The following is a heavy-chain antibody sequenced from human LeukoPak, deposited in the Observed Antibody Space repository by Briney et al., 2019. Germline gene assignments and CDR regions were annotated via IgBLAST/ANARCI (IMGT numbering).Heavy chain of an antibody. CDR1: GFTFSSFG. CDR2: IDGDGSST. D-gene: IGHD1-26*01. CDR3: ARSIVGACFDC. J-gene: IGHJ4*02. Sequence: GGSLRLSCAASGFTFSSFGMYWVRQAPGKGLVWVSRIDGDGSSTNYADSVKGRFTISRDNARNTLYLQMNSLRAEDTAVYYCARSIVGACFDCWGQGTLVTVSS. V-gene: IGHV3-74*01.